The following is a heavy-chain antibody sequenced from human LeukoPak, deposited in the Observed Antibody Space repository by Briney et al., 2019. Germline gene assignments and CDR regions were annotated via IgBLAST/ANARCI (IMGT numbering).Heavy chain of an antibody. CDR1: GGSISSYY. J-gene: IGHJ4*02. Sequence: SETLSLTCTVSGGSISSYYWSWIRQPPGKGLEWIGYIYYSGSTNYNPSPKSRVTISVDTSKNQFSLKLSSVTAADTAVYYCARATGSGYYNRWGQGTLVTVSS. CDR2: IYYSGST. V-gene: IGHV4-59*01. D-gene: IGHD3-3*01. CDR3: ARATGSGYYNR.